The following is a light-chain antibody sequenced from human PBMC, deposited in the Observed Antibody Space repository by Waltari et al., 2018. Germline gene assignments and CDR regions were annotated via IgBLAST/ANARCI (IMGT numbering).Light chain of an antibody. CDR2: TND. J-gene: IGLJ1*01. V-gene: IGLV1-44*01. Sequence: QSVLTQPPSTSGTPGQRVTISCSGSSSNIGSNTANWSPQLPGTAPQLRLLTNDPRPSGVPARFSHAQSGTQATVAISRLQCAEEAEYYCAAWDDSLRAVYVFGTGTKVTVL. CDR1: SSNIGSNT. CDR3: AAWDDSLRAVYV.